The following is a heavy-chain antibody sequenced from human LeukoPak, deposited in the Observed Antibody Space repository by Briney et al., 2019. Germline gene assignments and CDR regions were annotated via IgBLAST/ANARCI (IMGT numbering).Heavy chain of an antibody. D-gene: IGHD1-26*01. J-gene: IGHJ4*02. CDR3: ARSSGSYLVPPHFDY. CDR1: GGTFSSYA. CDR2: IIPIFGTA. Sequence: ASVKVPCKASGGTFSSYAISWVRQAPGQGLEWMGGIIPIFGTANYAQKFQGRVTITADESTSTAYMELSSLRSEDTAVYYCARSSGSYLVPPHFDYWGQGTLVTVSS. V-gene: IGHV1-69*13.